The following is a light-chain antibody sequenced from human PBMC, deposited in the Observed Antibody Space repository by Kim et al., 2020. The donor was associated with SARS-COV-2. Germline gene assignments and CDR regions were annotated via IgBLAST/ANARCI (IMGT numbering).Light chain of an antibody. V-gene: IGLV1-44*01. Sequence: QSVLTQPPSASGTPGQRVTISCSGSSSNIGSNTVSWYQQLPGTAPKLLIYINNQRPSGVPDRFSGSKSGTSASLAISGLQSEAETDYYCATWDDSLNGWVFGGGTQLTVL. J-gene: IGLJ3*02. CDR3: ATWDDSLNGWV. CDR1: SSNIGSNT. CDR2: INN.